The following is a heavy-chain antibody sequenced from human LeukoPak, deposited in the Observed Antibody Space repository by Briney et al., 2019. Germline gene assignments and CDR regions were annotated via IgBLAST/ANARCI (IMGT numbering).Heavy chain of an antibody. CDR3: ASSGYYSGLLDS. D-gene: IGHD3-22*01. Sequence: PSETLSLTCTVSGDSITSHYWCWIRQPPGKGLEWVGYIYYSGSTKYNPALKSRVTISEDSSKRQFSLNLTSVTAADTAVYYCASSGYYSGLLDSWGQGTLVTVSS. CDR2: IYYSGST. CDR1: GDSITSHY. V-gene: IGHV4-59*11. J-gene: IGHJ4*02.